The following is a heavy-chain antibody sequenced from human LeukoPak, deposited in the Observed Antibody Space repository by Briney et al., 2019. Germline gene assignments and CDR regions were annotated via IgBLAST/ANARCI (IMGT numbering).Heavy chain of an antibody. V-gene: IGHV3-66*01. J-gene: IGHJ4*02. CDR1: GFTVSSNY. CDR3: ARGNLRSISFDY. CDR2: IYSGGST. D-gene: IGHD2-21*01. Sequence: GGSLRLSCAASGFTVSSNYMSWVRQAPGKGLEWVSVIYSGGSTYYADSVKGRFTISRDNSKNTLYLQMNGLRAEDTAVYYCARGNLRSISFDYWGQGTLVTVSS.